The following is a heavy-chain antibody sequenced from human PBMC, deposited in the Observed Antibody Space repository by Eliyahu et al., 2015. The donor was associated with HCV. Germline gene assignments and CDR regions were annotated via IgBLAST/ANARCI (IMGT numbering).Heavy chain of an antibody. CDR3: ARDRSGSSRTADY. V-gene: IGHV3-33*01. J-gene: IGHJ4*02. D-gene: IGHD6-6*01. CDR2: IWYDGSNK. Sequence: QVQLVESGGGVVXPGRSXRLACAXSGFTFSSXGMXWVRQAPGKGLEWVAVIWYDGSNKYYADSVKGRFTISRDNSKNTLYLQMNSLRAEDTAVYYCARDRSGSSRTADYWGQGTLVTVSS. CDR1: GFTFSSXG.